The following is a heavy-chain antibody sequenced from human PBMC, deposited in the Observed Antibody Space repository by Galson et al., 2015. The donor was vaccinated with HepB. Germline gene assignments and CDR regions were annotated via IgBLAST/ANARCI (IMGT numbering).Heavy chain of an antibody. D-gene: IGHD6-19*01. Sequence: SLRLSCAASGFTFSSYWMSWVRQAPGKGLEWVANIKQDGSEKYYVDSVKGRFTISRDNAKNSLYLQMNSLRAEDTAVYYCASWYSSGWYEEGLHQDWGQGTLVTVSS. CDR2: IKQDGSEK. CDR3: ASWYSSGWYEEGLHQD. CDR1: GFTFSSYW. V-gene: IGHV3-7*03. J-gene: IGHJ4*02.